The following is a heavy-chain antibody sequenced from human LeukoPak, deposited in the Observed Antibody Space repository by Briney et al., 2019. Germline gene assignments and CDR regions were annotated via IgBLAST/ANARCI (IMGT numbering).Heavy chain of an antibody. J-gene: IGHJ6*02. CDR2: ISYDGSNK. CDR1: GFTFSSYA. CDR3: AREDSGYSYGLYYYYYYGMDV. D-gene: IGHD5-18*01. Sequence: PGGSLRLSCAASGFTFSSYAMHWVRQAPGKGLEWVAVISYDGSNKYYADSVKGRFTISRDNSKNTLYLQMNSLRAEDTAVYYCAREDSGYSYGLYYYYYYGMDVWGQGTTVTVSS. V-gene: IGHV3-30-3*01.